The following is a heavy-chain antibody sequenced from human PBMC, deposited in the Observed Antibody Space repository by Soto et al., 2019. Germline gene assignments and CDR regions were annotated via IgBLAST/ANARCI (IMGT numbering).Heavy chain of an antibody. V-gene: IGHV3-30-3*01. J-gene: IGHJ3*02. CDR1: GFTFSSYA. Sequence: GGSLRLSCAASGFTFSSYAMHWVRQAPGKGLEWVAVISYDGSNKYYADSAKGRFTISRDNSKNTLYLQMNSLRAEDTAVYYCASLNIVVVTAIQSDAFDIWGQGTMVTVSS. D-gene: IGHD2-21*02. CDR3: ASLNIVVVTAIQSDAFDI. CDR2: ISYDGSNK.